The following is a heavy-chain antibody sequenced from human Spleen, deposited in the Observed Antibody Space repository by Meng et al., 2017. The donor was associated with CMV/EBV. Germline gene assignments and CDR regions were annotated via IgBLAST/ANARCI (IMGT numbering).Heavy chain of an antibody. V-gene: IGHV1-8*01. CDR1: GYSFTSSD. J-gene: IGHJ6*02. D-gene: IGHD3-10*01. Sequence: ASVKVSCKASGYSFTSSDINWARQATGQGLEWMGWMNPNSGNTGYAQKFQGRVTMTRNTSIGTAYMELNSLRSEDTAVYYCARDSVRGYYYYYGLDVWGHGTTVTVSS. CDR2: MNPNSGNT. CDR3: ARDSVRGYYYYYGLDV.